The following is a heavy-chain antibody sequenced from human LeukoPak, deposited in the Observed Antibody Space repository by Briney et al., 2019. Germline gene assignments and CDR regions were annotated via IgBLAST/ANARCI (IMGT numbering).Heavy chain of an antibody. D-gene: IGHD6-13*01. V-gene: IGHV3-23*01. CDR3: AKLQGVAAAGHPYFDY. CDR2: ISGSAGST. CDR1: GFTFSSHA. J-gene: IGHJ4*02. Sequence: GGSLRLSCAASGFTFSSHAMSWVRQAPGKGLEWVSVISGSAGSTHYADSVKGRFTISRDKSKNTLYLQVNSLRAEDTAVYYCAKLQGVAAAGHPYFDYWGQGTLVTVSS.